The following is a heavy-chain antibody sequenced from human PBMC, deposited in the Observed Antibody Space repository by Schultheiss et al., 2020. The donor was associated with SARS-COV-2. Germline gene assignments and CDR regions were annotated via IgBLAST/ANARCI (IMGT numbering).Heavy chain of an antibody. J-gene: IGHJ4*02. CDR3: AKGGRNYDFWSAFYYFDY. Sequence: GGSLRLSCAASGFTFSSYAMSWVRQAPGKGLEWVSAISGSGGSTYYADSVKGRFTISRDNFRDTLYLQMNSLRAEDTAVYFCAKGGRNYDFWSAFYYFDYWGQGTLVTVSS. D-gene: IGHD3-3*01. V-gene: IGHV3-23*01. CDR1: GFTFSSYA. CDR2: ISGSGGST.